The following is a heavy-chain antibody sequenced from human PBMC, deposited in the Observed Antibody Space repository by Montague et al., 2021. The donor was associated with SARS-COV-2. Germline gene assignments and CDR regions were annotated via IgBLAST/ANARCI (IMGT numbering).Heavy chain of an antibody. CDR3: ARRPGTFGAAFDI. Sequence: SETLSLTCNVSGDSITNTRYFWGWLRQPPGKGLEWIGLIYHSGGTYNGPSLKRRFSISADTSKNQFSLKVTSVTAADTAVYYCARRPGTFGAAFDIWGLGTMVTVSS. CDR1: GDSITNTRYF. V-gene: IGHV4-39*01. CDR2: IYHSGGT. D-gene: IGHD3-10*01. J-gene: IGHJ3*02.